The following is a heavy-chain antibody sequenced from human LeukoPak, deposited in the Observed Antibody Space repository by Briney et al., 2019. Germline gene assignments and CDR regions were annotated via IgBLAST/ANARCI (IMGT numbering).Heavy chain of an antibody. CDR2: IYPADSDT. V-gene: IGHV5-51*01. J-gene: IGHJ3*02. CDR1: GYYFSTYW. CDR3: VRTRYSSDAFDI. Sequence: GESLKISCKGSGYYFSTYWIGWVRQMPGKGLEWMGIIYPADSDTRYSPSFKGQVTISADKSINTAYLQWSSLKASDTAMYYCVRTRYSSDAFDIWGQGTMVTVSS. D-gene: IGHD2-21*01.